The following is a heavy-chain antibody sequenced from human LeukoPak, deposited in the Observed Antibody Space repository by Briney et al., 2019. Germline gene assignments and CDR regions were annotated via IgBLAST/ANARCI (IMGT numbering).Heavy chain of an antibody. CDR3: AREGEGEGGSYYFDY. Sequence: SETLSLTCTVSGGSISSYYWSWIRQPPGKGLEWIGYIYYSGSTNYNPSLKSRVTISVDTSKNQFSLKLSSVTAADTAVYYCAREGEGEGGSYYFDYWGQGTLVTVSS. D-gene: IGHD3-16*01. CDR2: IYYSGST. CDR1: GGSISSYY. J-gene: IGHJ4*02. V-gene: IGHV4-59*01.